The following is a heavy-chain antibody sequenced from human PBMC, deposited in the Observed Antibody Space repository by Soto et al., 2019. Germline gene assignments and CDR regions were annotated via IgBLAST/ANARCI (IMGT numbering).Heavy chain of an antibody. CDR1: GASISSYY. J-gene: IGHJ3*01. V-gene: IGHV4-59*01. D-gene: IGHD3-9*01. CDR3: ARWLTQETFDV. Sequence: QVQLQESGPGLVKPSETLSLTCTVSGASISSYYWSWIRQPPGKGLEWIGYIYYSGSTNYNPSLTSRASFSGEASKNQFSLTLTSVTAADTAVYYCARWLTQETFDVWGQGTMVTVSS. CDR2: IYYSGST.